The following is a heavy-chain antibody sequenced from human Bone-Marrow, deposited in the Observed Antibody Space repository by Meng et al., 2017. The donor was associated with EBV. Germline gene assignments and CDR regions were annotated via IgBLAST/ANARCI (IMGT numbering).Heavy chain of an antibody. Sequence: QVQVVQSGAEVKKPGASVKVSCKASGYTFTGYYMHWVRQAPGQGLEWMGRINPNSGGTNYAQKFQGRVTMTRDTSISTAYMELSRLRSDDTAVYYCARARYCGGDCYGYFDYWGQGTLVTVSS. CDR1: GYTFTGYY. V-gene: IGHV1-2*06. CDR3: ARARYCGGDCYGYFDY. J-gene: IGHJ4*02. CDR2: INPNSGGT. D-gene: IGHD2-21*02.